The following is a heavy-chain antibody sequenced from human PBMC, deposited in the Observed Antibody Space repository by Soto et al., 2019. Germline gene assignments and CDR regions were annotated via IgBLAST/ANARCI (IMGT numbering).Heavy chain of an antibody. V-gene: IGHV4-4*02. Sequence: SESLSLTSAVSGGSISSSNCWSFVRQPPGKGLEWIGEIYHSGSTNYNPSLKSRVTISVDKSKNQFSLKLSSVTAADTAVYYCARLRLRYFDWLPHYYYGMDVWGQGTTVTVS. J-gene: IGHJ6*02. CDR3: ARLRLRYFDWLPHYYYGMDV. D-gene: IGHD3-9*01. CDR2: IYHSGST. CDR1: GGSISSSNC.